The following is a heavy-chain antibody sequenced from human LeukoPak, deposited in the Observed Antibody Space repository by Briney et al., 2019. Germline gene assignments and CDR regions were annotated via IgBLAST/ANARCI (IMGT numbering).Heavy chain of an antibody. CDR1: GGTFSTYA. V-gene: IGHV1-69*04. Sequence: SVKVSCKASGGTFSTYAFSWVRQAPGQGLEWMGRIIPILAIAKYAQKFQGRVKITADISATTAYMELSRLRSEVTAVDYGARAAGSSQLRPEKFVIVVLGQGATVAVAS. D-gene: IGHD2-15*01. J-gene: IGHJ6*02. CDR3: ARAAGSSQLRPEKFVIVV. CDR2: IIPILAIA.